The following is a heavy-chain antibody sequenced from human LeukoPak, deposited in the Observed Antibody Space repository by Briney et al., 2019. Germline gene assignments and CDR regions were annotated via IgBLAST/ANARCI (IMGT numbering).Heavy chain of an antibody. CDR2: IWYDGSNK. D-gene: IGHD3-22*01. CDR1: GFTFSSYG. V-gene: IGHV3-33*01. J-gene: IGHJ4*02. CDR3: ARAPTFSTYYYDSSGQHNWGDFDY. Sequence: GGSLRLSCAASGFTFSSYGMHWVRQAPGKGLEWVAVIWYDGSNKYYADSVKGRFTISRDNSKNTLYLQMNSLRAEDTAVYYCARAPTFSTYYYDSSGQHNWGDFDYWGQGTLVTVSS.